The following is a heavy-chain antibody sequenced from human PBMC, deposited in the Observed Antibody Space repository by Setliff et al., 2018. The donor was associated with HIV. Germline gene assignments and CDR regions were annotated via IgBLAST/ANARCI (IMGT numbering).Heavy chain of an antibody. Sequence: PGGSLRLSCAASGFTFSSYAMSWVRQTPGKGLEWVSFISSSAGSTYYSDSVKGRFTISRDNSKNTLYLRMNSLRAEDTAVYYCARARITMTGGRLEPYAFDRWGQGTKVTVSS. CDR3: ARARITMTGGRLEPYAFDR. CDR1: GFTFSSYA. V-gene: IGHV3-23*01. CDR2: ISSSAGST. J-gene: IGHJ3*01. D-gene: IGHD3-22*01.